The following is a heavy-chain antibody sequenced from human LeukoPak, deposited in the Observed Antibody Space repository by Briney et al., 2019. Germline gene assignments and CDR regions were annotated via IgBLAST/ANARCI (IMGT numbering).Heavy chain of an antibody. CDR2: IYSGGST. CDR3: ARGAYSSSSFYYYYYMDV. D-gene: IGHD6-6*01. CDR1: GLTFSSYA. Sequence: GGSLRLSCAASGLTFSSYAMSWVRQAPGKGLEWVSVIYSGGSTYYADSVKGRFTISRDNSKNTLYLQMNSLRAEDTAVYYCARGAYSSSSFYYYYYMDVWGKGTTVTVSS. J-gene: IGHJ6*03. V-gene: IGHV3-66*02.